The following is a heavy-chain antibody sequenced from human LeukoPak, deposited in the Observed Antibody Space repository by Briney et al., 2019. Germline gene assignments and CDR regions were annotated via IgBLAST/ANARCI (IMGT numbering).Heavy chain of an antibody. V-gene: IGHV3-9*03. D-gene: IGHD6-13*01. J-gene: IGHJ5*02. CDR2: ISWNSGSI. CDR3: AKGQSSSWDWFDP. CDR1: GFTFDDYA. Sequence: GGSLRLSCAASGFTFDDYAMHWVRQAPGKGLEWVSGISWNSGSIGYADSVKGRFTISRDNAKNSLYLQMNSLRAEDMALYYCAKGQSSSWDWFDPWGQGTLVTVSS.